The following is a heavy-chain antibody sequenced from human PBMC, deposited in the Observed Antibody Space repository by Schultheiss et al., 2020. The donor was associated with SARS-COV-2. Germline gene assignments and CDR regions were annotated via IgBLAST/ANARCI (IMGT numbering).Heavy chain of an antibody. CDR1: GFTFSSYS. D-gene: IGHD3-3*01. Sequence: SCAASGFTFSSYSMNWVRQAPGKGLEWVASINQDGRDKYYVDSVKGRFTISRDNAKDSLYLQMNSLRAEDTAVYHCVKDEWNHWGQGALVTVSS. V-gene: IGHV3-7*03. CDR3: VKDEWNH. CDR2: INQDGRDK. J-gene: IGHJ4*02.